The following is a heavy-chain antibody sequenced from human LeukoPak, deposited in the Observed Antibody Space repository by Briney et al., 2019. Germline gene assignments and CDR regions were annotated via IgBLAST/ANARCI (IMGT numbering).Heavy chain of an antibody. CDR1: GFTFSSYW. CDR2: IKQDGSEK. D-gene: IGHD3-22*01. Sequence: GGSLRLSRAASGFTFSSYWMSWVRQAPGKGLEWVANIKQDGSEKYYVDSVKGRFTISRDNAKNSLYLQMNSLRAEDTAVYYCARGGGYYYFDYWGQGTLVTVSS. CDR3: ARGGGYYYFDY. J-gene: IGHJ4*02. V-gene: IGHV3-7*01.